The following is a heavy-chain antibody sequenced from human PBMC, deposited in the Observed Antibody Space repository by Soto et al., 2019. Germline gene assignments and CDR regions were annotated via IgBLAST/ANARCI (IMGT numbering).Heavy chain of an antibody. CDR2: IIPIFGTA. CDR3: ARDCSSTSCYPLYYYGMDV. CDR1: GGTFSSSA. Sequence: GASVKVSCKASGGTFSSSAISWVRQAPGQGLEWMGGIIPIFGTANYAQKFQGRVTITADESTSTAYMELSSLRSEDTAVYYCARDCSSTSCYPLYYYGMDVWGQGTTVTVSS. J-gene: IGHJ6*02. D-gene: IGHD2-2*01. V-gene: IGHV1-69*13.